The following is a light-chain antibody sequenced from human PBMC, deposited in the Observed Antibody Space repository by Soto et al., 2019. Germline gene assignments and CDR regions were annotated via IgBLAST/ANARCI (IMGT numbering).Light chain of an antibody. Sequence: EIVMTQSPVTLSVSPGERATLSCRASQSISSNLAWYQQRPGQAPRLLIYGASTRATGIPARFSGSGSRTEFTFTISSLQSEDLAVYYCQQYNDWPLTFGGGTKVDIK. CDR2: GAS. CDR1: QSISSN. J-gene: IGKJ4*01. CDR3: QQYNDWPLT. V-gene: IGKV3-15*01.